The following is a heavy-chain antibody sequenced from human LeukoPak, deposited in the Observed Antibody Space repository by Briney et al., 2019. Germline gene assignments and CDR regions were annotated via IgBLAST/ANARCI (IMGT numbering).Heavy chain of an antibody. CDR3: ASAVEQQLGDDAFDI. J-gene: IGHJ3*02. D-gene: IGHD6-13*01. CDR1: GGSFSGNY. Sequence: PSETLSLTCAVYGGSFSGNYWSWIRQPPGKGLEWIGEINHGGSTYYNPSLKSRVTISVDTSKNQFSLKLSSVTAADTAVYYCASAVEQQLGDDAFDIWGQGTMVTVSS. CDR2: INHGGST. V-gene: IGHV4-34*01.